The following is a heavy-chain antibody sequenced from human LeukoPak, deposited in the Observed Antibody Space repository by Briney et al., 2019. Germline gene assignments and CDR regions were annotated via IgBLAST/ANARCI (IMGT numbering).Heavy chain of an antibody. CDR3: ARDQGSSWSFDP. J-gene: IGHJ5*02. D-gene: IGHD6-13*01. CDR2: IYYSGST. CDR1: GGSISSSSYY. V-gene: IGHV4-61*01. Sequence: PSETLSLTCTVSGGSISSSSYYWSWIRQPPGKGLEWIGYIYYSGSTNYNPSLKSRVTISVDTSKNQFSLKLSSVTAADTAVYYCARDQGSSWSFDPWGQGTLVTVSS.